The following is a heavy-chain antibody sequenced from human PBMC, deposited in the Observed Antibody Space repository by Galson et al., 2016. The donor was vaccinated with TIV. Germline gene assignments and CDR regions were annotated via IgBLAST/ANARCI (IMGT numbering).Heavy chain of an antibody. CDR3: ASMVYGSIALDG. Sequence: SVKVSCKASGYTFTGNYMHWVRQAPGQGLEWMGWINPKSGDTSYAQKLQDWVNMTRGMSISTVYMELSRRRSVDTAVYYCASMVYGSIALDGWGQGTPVTVSS. D-gene: IGHD4-17*01. V-gene: IGHV1-2*04. J-gene: IGHJ6*02. CDR2: INPKSGDT. CDR1: GYTFTGNY.